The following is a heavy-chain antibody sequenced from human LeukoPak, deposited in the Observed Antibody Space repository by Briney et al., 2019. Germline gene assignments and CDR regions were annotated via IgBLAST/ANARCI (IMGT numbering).Heavy chain of an antibody. V-gene: IGHV1-2*02. J-gene: IGHJ4*02. D-gene: IGHD1-26*01. CDR3: AREGVVGAYDY. CDR2: INPNSGGT. CDR1: GYTFTNYG. Sequence: GASVKVSCKASGYTFTNYGISWVRQAPGQGLEWMGWINPNSGGTNYAQKFQGRVTMTRDTSTSTAYMELSRLRSDDTAVYYCAREGVVGAYDYWGQGMLVTVSS.